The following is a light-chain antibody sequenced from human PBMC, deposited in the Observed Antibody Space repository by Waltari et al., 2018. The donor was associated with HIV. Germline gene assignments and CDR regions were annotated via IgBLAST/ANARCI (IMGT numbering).Light chain of an antibody. CDR1: QSISSY. V-gene: IGKV1-39*01. J-gene: IGKJ5*01. CDR3: QQSYNTPPL. Sequence: DIKMTQSPSSLSASVGDRVTITCRASQSISSYLNWYQHKPGKAPKLLIYAASSLRSGVPSRFSGSGSGTDFTLTISSLQPEDFATYYCQQSYNTPPLFGQGTRLEIK. CDR2: AAS.